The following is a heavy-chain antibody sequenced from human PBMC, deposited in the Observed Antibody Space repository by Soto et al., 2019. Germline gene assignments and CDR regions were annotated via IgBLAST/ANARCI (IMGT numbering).Heavy chain of an antibody. CDR2: ISAYNGNT. CDR1: GFTFSNYA. CDR3: ARELTTMTFFDY. J-gene: IGHJ4*02. V-gene: IGHV1-18*04. D-gene: IGHD4-17*01. Sequence: GASVKVSCKASGFTFSNYAITWVRQAPGEGLEWLGWISAYNGNTNNAQKFQGRVSMTTDTSTSTAYMELRSLTSDDTAVYYCARELTTMTFFDYWGQGXLVTVSS.